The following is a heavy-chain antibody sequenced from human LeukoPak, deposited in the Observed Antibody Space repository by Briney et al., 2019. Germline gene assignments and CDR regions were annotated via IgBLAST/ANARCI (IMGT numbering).Heavy chain of an antibody. J-gene: IGHJ3*02. CDR2: ISVSGGST. D-gene: IGHD3-22*01. Sequence: GGSLRLSCAASGFTFSSYAMSWVRQAPGKGREWVSGISVSGGSTYYADSVKGRFTISRDHSQSTLYMQMNSLRAEDTAVYYCAKEPIAYYYDSSPGGSAFDIWGQGTMVTVSS. CDR3: AKEPIAYYYDSSPGGSAFDI. V-gene: IGHV3-23*01. CDR1: GFTFSSYA.